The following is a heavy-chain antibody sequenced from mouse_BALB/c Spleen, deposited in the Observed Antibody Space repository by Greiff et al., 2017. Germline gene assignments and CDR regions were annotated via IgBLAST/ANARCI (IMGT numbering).Heavy chain of an antibody. J-gene: IGHJ4*01. CDR1: GFTFSDYY. CDR3: ARGYYYGSSYRAMDY. V-gene: IGHV5-4*02. CDR2: ISDGGSYT. D-gene: IGHD1-1*01. Sequence: EVQGVESGGGLVKPGGSLKLSCAASGFTFSDYYMYWVRQTPEKRLEWVATISDGGSYTYYPDSVKGRFTISRDNAKNNLYLQMSSLKSEDTAMYYCARGYYYGSSYRAMDYWGQGTSVTVSS.